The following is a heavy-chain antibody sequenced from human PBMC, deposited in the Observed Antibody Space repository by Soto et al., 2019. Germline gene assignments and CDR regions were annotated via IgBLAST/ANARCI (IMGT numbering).Heavy chain of an antibody. J-gene: IGHJ4*02. CDR2: INPSGGST. V-gene: IGHV1-46*01. CDR1: RYTFTSYY. Sequence: ASVKVSCKASRYTFTSYYMHWVRQAPGQGLEWMGIINPSGGSTSYAQKFQGRVTMTRDTSTSTVYMELSSLRSEDTAVYYCARVGGEYSSSWGYFDYWGQGTLLTVSS. CDR3: ARVGGEYSSSWGYFDY. D-gene: IGHD6-13*01.